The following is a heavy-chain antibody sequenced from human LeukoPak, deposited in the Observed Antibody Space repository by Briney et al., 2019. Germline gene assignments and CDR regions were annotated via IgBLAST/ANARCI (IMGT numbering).Heavy chain of an antibody. Sequence: SETLSLTCAVYGGSFSSYYWNWIRQAPGKGLEWIGYVYYSGSTNYNPSLKSRVTISVDMSKNQFSLKLSSVTAADTAMYYCARGGDLDYWGQGTLVTVSS. CDR1: GGSFSSYY. CDR2: VYYSGST. CDR3: ARGGDLDY. V-gene: IGHV4-59*01. J-gene: IGHJ4*02.